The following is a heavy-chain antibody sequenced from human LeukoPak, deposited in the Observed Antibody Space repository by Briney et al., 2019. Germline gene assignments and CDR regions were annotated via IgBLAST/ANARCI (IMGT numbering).Heavy chain of an antibody. D-gene: IGHD6-13*01. CDR2: ISWNSGSI. CDR1: GFTFDDHA. Sequence: SGGSLRLSCAASGFTFDDHAMHWVRQAPGKGLEWVSGISWNSGSIGYADSVKGRFTISRDNAKNSLYLQMNSLRAEDMALYYCAKGYSSSWYYWFDPWGQGTLVTVSS. J-gene: IGHJ5*02. V-gene: IGHV3-9*03. CDR3: AKGYSSSWYYWFDP.